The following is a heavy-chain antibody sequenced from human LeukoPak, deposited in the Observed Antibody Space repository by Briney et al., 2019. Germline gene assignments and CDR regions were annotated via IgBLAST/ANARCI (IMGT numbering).Heavy chain of an antibody. V-gene: IGHV3-74*01. D-gene: IGHD2-21*02. J-gene: IGHJ3*02. CDR1: GFTFSSYW. CDR2: INSDGKMT. Sequence: GGSLRLSCAASGFTFSSYWMDWVRQAPGKGLVWVSGINSDGKMTRYAESVKGRFTISRDNAKDTLYLQMNSLRAEDTSVYYCARVGSTDSPHAFDIWGQGTMVTVSS. CDR3: ARVGSTDSPHAFDI.